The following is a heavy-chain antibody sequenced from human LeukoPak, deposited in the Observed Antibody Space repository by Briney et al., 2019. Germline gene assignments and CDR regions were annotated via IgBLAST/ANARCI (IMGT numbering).Heavy chain of an antibody. CDR1: GGSISSYY. V-gene: IGHV4-59*01. CDR3: ARLRGYSYGFYYFDY. Sequence: SETLSLTCTVSGGSISSYYWSWIRQPPGKGLEWIGYIYYSGSTNYNPSLKSRVTISVDTSKNQFSLKLSSVTTADTAVYYCARLRGYSYGFYYFDYWGQGTLVTVSS. D-gene: IGHD5-18*01. J-gene: IGHJ4*02. CDR2: IYYSGST.